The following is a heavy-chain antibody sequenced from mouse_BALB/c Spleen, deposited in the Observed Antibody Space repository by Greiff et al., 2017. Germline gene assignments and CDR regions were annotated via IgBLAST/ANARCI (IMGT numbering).Heavy chain of an antibody. Sequence: EVHLVESGGGLVQPGGSLKLSCAASGFTFSSYGMSWVRQTPDKRLELVATINSNGGSTYYPDSVKGRFTISRDNAKNTLYLQMSSLKSEDTAMYYCARKELGGAMDYWGQGTSVTVAS. D-gene: IGHD4-1*01. J-gene: IGHJ4*01. CDR1: GFTFSSYG. CDR3: ARKELGGAMDY. V-gene: IGHV5-6-3*01. CDR2: INSNGGST.